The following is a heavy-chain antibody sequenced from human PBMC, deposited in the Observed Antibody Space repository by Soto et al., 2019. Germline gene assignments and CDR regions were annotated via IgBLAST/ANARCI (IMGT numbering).Heavy chain of an antibody. CDR3: ARDSGRRHSGWYGFFDP. CDR2: ISAYNGNT. CDR1: GYTFTSYG. V-gene: IGHV1-18*01. J-gene: IGHJ5*02. Sequence: QVPLVQSGAEVKKPGASVKVSCKASGYTFTSYGISWVRQAPGQGLEWMGWISAYNGNTNYAQKLQGRVTMTTDTSTSTAYMELRSLRSDDTAVYYCARDSGRRHSGWYGFFDPWGQGTLVTVSS. D-gene: IGHD6-19*01.